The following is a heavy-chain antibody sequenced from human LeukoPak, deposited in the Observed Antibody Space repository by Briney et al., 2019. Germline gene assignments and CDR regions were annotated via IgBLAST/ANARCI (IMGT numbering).Heavy chain of an antibody. D-gene: IGHD3-10*01. Sequence: GGSLRLSCAASGFTFSSYAMSWVRQAPGKGLEWVSAISGSGGSTYYADSVKGRFTISRGNSKNTLYLQMNSLRAEDTAVYYCAKGLLWFGELGPYNWFDPWGQGTLVTVSS. V-gene: IGHV3-23*01. CDR1: GFTFSSYA. CDR3: AKGLLWFGELGPYNWFDP. J-gene: IGHJ5*02. CDR2: ISGSGGST.